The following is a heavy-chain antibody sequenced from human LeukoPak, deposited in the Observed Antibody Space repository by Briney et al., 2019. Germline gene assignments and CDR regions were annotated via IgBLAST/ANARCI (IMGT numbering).Heavy chain of an antibody. J-gene: IGHJ3*02. CDR2: IWYGGSNK. V-gene: IGHV3-30*02. CDR1: GFTFSSYG. CDR3: AKSGYSGYDGAGAFDI. D-gene: IGHD5-12*01. Sequence: GGPLRLSCAASGFTFSSYGMHWVRQAPGKGLEWVADIWYGGSNKYYADSVKGRFTISRDNSKNTLYLQMNSLRAEDTAVYYCAKSGYSGYDGAGAFDIWGQGTMVTVSS.